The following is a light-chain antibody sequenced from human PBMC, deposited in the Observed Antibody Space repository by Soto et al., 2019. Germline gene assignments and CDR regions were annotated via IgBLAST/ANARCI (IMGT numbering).Light chain of an antibody. V-gene: IGKV1-33*01. Sequence: DILLTQSPSSLSASVGDRVTITCQASEDIRNYLTWYQQKPGKAPKLLLYDASNLQTGVPSRFSGRRSGTDFTFTISSLQPEDIATYYCQQYDNLPLTFGGGTKVDIK. CDR2: DAS. CDR3: QQYDNLPLT. J-gene: IGKJ4*01. CDR1: EDIRNY.